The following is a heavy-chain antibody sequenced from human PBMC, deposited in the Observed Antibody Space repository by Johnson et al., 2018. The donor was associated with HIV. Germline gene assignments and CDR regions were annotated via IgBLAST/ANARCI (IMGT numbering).Heavy chain of an antibody. J-gene: IGHJ3*02. Sequence: QVQLVESGGGVVQPGRSLRLTCAASGFTFSSYAMHWVRLAPGKGLEWVAVILYDGSDKYYADSVQGEFTISRDNSKTTLYLQMNTLGAEDTAVYYCAKDRSRLHDAFDIWGQGTMVTVSS. V-gene: IGHV3-30*04. CDR1: GFTFSSYA. CDR3: AKDRSRLHDAFDI. D-gene: IGHD5-24*01. CDR2: ILYDGSDK.